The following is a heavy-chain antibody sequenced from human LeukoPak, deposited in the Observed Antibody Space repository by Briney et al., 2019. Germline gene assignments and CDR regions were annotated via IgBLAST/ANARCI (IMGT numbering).Heavy chain of an antibody. V-gene: IGHV4-59*12. CDR1: GGSISSYY. J-gene: IGHJ6*03. D-gene: IGHD2/OR15-2a*01. CDR3: ARINRTKTAYYYYYMDV. CDR2: IYYSGST. Sequence: SETLSLTCTVSGGSISSYYRSWIRQPPGKGLEWIGYIYYSGSTNYNPSLKSRVTISVDTSKNQFSLKLSSVTAADTAVYYCARINRTKTAYYYYYMDVWGKGTTVTVSS.